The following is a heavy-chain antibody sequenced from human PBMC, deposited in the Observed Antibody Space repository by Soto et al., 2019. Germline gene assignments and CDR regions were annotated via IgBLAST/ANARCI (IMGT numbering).Heavy chain of an antibody. CDR1: GGSISSGDYY. V-gene: IGHV4-30-4*01. CDR3: ARARATIAAAAIFDC. D-gene: IGHD6-13*01. J-gene: IGHJ4*02. CDR2: VYRTGST. Sequence: SETLSLTCTVSGGSISSGDYYWSWIRQPPGKGLEWIGEVYRTGSTNYNPSLESRLTISVDKSKNQFSLKLTSVTAADTAVYYCARARATIAAAAIFDCWGQGTLVTVSS.